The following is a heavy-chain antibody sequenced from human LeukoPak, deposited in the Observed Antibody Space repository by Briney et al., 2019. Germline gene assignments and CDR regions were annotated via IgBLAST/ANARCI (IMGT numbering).Heavy chain of an antibody. CDR3: AKHFGSGTYYNFLDY. V-gene: IGHV3-23*01. CDR1: GFTFSSYA. J-gene: IGHJ4*02. Sequence: GGSLRLSCAASGFTFSSYAMSWVRQAPGKGLEWVSAISDSGGSTYYADSVKGRFTISRDNSKNTLYLHVNSLRAEDTAVYYYAKHFGSGTYYNFLDYWGQGTLVTVSS. D-gene: IGHD3-10*01. CDR2: ISDSGGST.